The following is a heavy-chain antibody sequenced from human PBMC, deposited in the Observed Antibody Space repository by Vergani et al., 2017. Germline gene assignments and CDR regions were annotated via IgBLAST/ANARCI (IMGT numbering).Heavy chain of an antibody. V-gene: IGHV3-21*05. D-gene: IGHD2-2*01. CDR1: GFTFSSYS. J-gene: IGHJ3*01. CDR3: AREYSSTSGRAFDF. CDR2: VSTGTKRQ. Sequence: EVQLVESGGGLVKPGGSLRLSCAASGFTFSSYSMNWVRQAPGKGREWVSFVSTGTKRQSYAESVKGRFTISRDSAKNSLYLQMDSLRAEDTAVYYCAREYSSTSGRAFDFWGQGTKVTVSS.